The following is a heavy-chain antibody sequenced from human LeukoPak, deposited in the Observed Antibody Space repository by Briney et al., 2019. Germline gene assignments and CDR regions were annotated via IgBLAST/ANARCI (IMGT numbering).Heavy chain of an antibody. CDR1: GGSFSGYY. J-gene: IGHJ6*04. Sequence: SETLSLTCAVYGGSFSGYYWSWIRQPPGKGLEWIGEINHSGSTNYNPSLKSRVTISVDTSKNQFSLKLSSVTAADTAVYYCARVRLRRKSCGMDVWGKGTTVTVSS. CDR2: INHSGST. D-gene: IGHD4-17*01. V-gene: IGHV4-34*01. CDR3: ARVRLRRKSCGMDV.